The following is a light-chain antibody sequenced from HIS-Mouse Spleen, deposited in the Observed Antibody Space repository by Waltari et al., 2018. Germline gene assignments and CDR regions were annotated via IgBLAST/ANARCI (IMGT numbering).Light chain of an antibody. Sequence: EIVLTQSPGTLSLSPGERATLSCRASQSVSSSYLAWYQQKPGQAPRPLIYGASNRATGIPDRFSGSGSGTDFTLTINRLEPEDFAVYYCQQYGSSPPYTFGQGTKLEIK. CDR3: QQYGSSPPYT. CDR1: QSVSSSY. V-gene: IGKV3-20*01. J-gene: IGKJ2*01. CDR2: GAS.